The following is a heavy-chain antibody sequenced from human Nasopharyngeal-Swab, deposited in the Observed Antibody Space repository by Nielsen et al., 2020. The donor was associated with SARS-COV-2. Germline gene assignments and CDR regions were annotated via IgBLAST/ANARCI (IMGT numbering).Heavy chain of an antibody. CDR2: ISSSSSDI. V-gene: IGHV3-21*04. CDR3: AREDYGDSEYYYYYYGMDV. Sequence: GESLKISCVDSGFRDYSMNWVRQAPGKGLEWVSSISSSSSDIYYADSVKGRFTISRDSAKNSLYLQMNSLRAEDTAVYYCAREDYGDSEYYYYYYGMDVWGQGTTVTVSS. CDR1: GFRDYS. J-gene: IGHJ6*02. D-gene: IGHD4-17*01.